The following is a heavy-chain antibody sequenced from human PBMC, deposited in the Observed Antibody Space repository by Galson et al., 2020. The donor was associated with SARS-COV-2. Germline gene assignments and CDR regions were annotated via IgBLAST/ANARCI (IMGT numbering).Heavy chain of an antibody. Sequence: SGPTLVKPTQTLTLTCTFSGFSLSTSGVGVGWIRQPPGKALEWLALIYWDDDKRYSPSLKSRLTITKDTSKNQVVLTMTNMDPVDTATYYGAHIPLPRMITVGGVTPNWFDPWGQGTLVTVSP. J-gene: IGHJ5*02. CDR1: GFSLSTSGVG. CDR3: AHIPLPRMITVGGVTPNWFDP. V-gene: IGHV2-5*02. D-gene: IGHD3-16*01. CDR2: IYWDDDK.